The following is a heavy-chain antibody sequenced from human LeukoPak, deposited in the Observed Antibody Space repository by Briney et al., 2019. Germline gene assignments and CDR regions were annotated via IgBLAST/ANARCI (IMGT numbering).Heavy chain of an antibody. J-gene: IGHJ4*02. D-gene: IGHD3-3*01. CDR1: GFTFSSYG. CDR2: IRYDGSNK. CDR3: AKELYDFWSGPFDY. V-gene: IGHV3-30*02. Sequence: PWGSLRLSCAASGFTFSSYGMHWVRQAPGKELEWVAFIRYDGSNKYYADSVKGRFTISRDNSKNTLYLQMNSLRAEDTAVYYCAKELYDFWSGPFDYWGQGTLVTVSS.